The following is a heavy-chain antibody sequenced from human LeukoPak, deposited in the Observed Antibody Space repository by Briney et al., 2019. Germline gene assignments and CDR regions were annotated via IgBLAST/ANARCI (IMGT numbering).Heavy chain of an antibody. V-gene: IGHV4-34*01. CDR1: GVSFSGYY. D-gene: IGHD5-18*01. CDR2: INHSGST. CDR3: ARDPARGYSYRLDY. Sequence: PSETLSLTCAVYGVSFSGYYWSWIRQPPGKGLEWIGEINHSGSTNYNPSLKSRVTISVDTSKNQFSLKLSSVTAADTAVYYCARDPARGYSYRLDYWGQGTLVTVSS. J-gene: IGHJ4*02.